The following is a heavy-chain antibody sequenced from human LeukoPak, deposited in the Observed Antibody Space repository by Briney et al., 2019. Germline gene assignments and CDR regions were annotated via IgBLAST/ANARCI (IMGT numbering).Heavy chain of an antibody. D-gene: IGHD3-22*01. Sequence: GESLKISCKGSEYSFTNYWIAWVRQASGKGLEWVGRIRSKANSYATAYAASVKGRFTISRDDSKNTAYLQMNSLKTEDTAVYYCTRRLYYYDSSGDFDYWGQGTLVTVSS. CDR3: TRRLYYYDSSGDFDY. V-gene: IGHV3-73*01. CDR1: EYSFTNYW. CDR2: IRSKANSYAT. J-gene: IGHJ4*02.